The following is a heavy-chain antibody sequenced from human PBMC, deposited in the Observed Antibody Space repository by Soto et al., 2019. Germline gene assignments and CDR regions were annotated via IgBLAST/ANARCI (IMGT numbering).Heavy chain of an antibody. D-gene: IGHD3-10*01. CDR2: INHSGST. V-gene: IGHV4-34*01. Sequence: TLSLTCAVYGGSSSGYYWSWIRQPPGKGLEWIGEINHSGSTNYNPSLKSRVTISVDTSKNQFSLKLSSVTAADTAVYYCARGGKTLSYYYGSGSYYRGWFDPWGQGTLVTVSS. CDR3: ARGGKTLSYYYGSGSYYRGWFDP. J-gene: IGHJ5*02. CDR1: GGSSSGYY.